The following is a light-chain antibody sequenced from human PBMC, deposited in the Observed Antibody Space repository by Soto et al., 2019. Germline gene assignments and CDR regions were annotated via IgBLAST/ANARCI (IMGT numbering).Light chain of an antibody. V-gene: IGLV2-14*01. CDR1: TTDVGGYDF. Sequence: QPVLTQPASVSGSPGQSITISCTGTTTDVGGYDFVSWYQQHPNKAPKLMIYEVSNRPSGVSNRFSGSKSDNTASLTISGLQAEDEADYYCSSYTSSSTYVFGTGTKLTVL. CDR2: EVS. J-gene: IGLJ1*01. CDR3: SSYTSSSTYV.